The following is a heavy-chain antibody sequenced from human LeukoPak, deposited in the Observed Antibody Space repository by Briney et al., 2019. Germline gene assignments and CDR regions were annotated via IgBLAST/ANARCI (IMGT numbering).Heavy chain of an antibody. CDR2: IYSGGST. J-gene: IGHJ6*03. Sequence: GGSLRLSCAASGFTVSSNYMSWVRQAPGKGLEWVSVIYSGGSTYYADSVKGRFTISRDNSKNTLYLQMNSLRAEDTAVYYCASGYYGSVTRYYYYYMDVWGKGTTVTISS. V-gene: IGHV3-66*01. CDR3: ASGYYGSVTRYYYYYMDV. CDR1: GFTVSSNY. D-gene: IGHD3-10*01.